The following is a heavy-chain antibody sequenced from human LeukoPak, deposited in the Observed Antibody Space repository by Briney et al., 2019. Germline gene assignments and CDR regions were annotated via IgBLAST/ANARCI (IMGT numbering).Heavy chain of an antibody. CDR1: GGSISSYY. D-gene: IGHD3-9*01. V-gene: IGHV4-59*08. CDR2: IYYSGST. Sequence: SETLSLTCTISGGSISSYYWSWIRQPPGKGLEWIGYIYYSGSTNYNPSLKSRVTISVDTSKNQFSLKLSSVTPADTAVYYCARHPTYYDILTGYYMGAFDIWGQGTTVTVSS. J-gene: IGHJ3*02. CDR3: ARHPTYYDILTGYYMGAFDI.